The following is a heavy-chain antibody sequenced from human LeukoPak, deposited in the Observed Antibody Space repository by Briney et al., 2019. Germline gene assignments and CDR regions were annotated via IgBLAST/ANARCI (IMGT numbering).Heavy chain of an antibody. CDR2: INPNSGGT. CDR1: GYTFTGYY. D-gene: IGHD3-10*01. Sequence: ASVKVSCKASGYTFTGYYIHWVRQAPGQGLEWMGWINPNSGGTNYAQKFQGRVTMTRDTSISTAYMDLSRLRSDDTAVYYCARANMVRGVGLFFDRNWFDPWGQGTLVTVSS. V-gene: IGHV1-2*02. CDR3: ARANMVRGVGLFFDRNWFDP. J-gene: IGHJ5*02.